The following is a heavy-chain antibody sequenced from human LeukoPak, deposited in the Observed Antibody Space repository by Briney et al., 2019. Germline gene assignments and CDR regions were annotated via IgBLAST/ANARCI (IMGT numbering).Heavy chain of an antibody. D-gene: IGHD1-14*01. V-gene: IGHV4-34*01. CDR3: ANIRRLKGVFDY. J-gene: IGHJ4*02. CDR2: INHSGST. CDR1: GGSFSGYY. Sequence: SETLSLTCAVYGGSFSGYYWSWIRQPPGKGLEWIGEINHSGSTNYNPSLKSRVTISVDTSKHQFSLKLSSVTAADTAVYYCANIRRLKGVFDYWGQGTLVTVSS.